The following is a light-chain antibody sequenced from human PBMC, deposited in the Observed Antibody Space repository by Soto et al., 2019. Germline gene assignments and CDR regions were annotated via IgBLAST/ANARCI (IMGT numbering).Light chain of an antibody. CDR1: QIVNSDY. Sequence: EIVLTQSPGTLYLSPGERATLSCGASQIVNSDYFAWFQLKPGQAPRLLIYGASRRATGIPDRFSGSGSGTNFTLTINRLEPEDFAMYYCQQYVNAPGTFGQGSRIEIK. J-gene: IGKJ1*01. V-gene: IGKV3-20*01. CDR3: QQYVNAPGT. CDR2: GAS.